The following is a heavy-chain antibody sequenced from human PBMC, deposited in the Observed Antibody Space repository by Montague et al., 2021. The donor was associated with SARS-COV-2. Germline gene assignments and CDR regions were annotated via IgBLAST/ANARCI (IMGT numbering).Heavy chain of an antibody. CDR3: SRGSFVFCGGDCYSDS. CDR2: ISFAGNDR. J-gene: IGHJ5*01. CDR1: GFTFSNYA. Sequence: SLRLSCAASGFTFSNYAMHWVRQAPGKGLEWVAVISFAGNDRYYGDSVRGRFAISRDNSQNTLYLQMNSPGTEDTAVYYCSRGSFVFCGGDCYSDSWGRGTLVTVSS. D-gene: IGHD2-21*02. V-gene: IGHV3-30*09.